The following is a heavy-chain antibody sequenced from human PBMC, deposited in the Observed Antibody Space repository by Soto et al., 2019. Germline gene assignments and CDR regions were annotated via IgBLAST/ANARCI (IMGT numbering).Heavy chain of an antibody. D-gene: IGHD3-10*01. Sequence: ELQVLESGGGLVQPGGSLRLTCAASGFTLSEYGTSWVRQAPGKGLEWVSFVSGSGDSTYYTDSVKGRFTISGDSSKNTVCLQMNSLRAEDTAVYYCATSNYGESDWGQGTLVTVSS. V-gene: IGHV3-23*01. CDR3: ATSNYGESD. CDR1: GFTLSEYG. CDR2: VSGSGDST. J-gene: IGHJ4*02.